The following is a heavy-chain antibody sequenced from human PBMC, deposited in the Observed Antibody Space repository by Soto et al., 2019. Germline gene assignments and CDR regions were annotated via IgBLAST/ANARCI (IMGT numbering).Heavy chain of an antibody. CDR1: GFTFSDYG. D-gene: IGHD3-10*01. J-gene: IGHJ4*02. CDR2: IGYDGGNK. CDR3: ATDQREVIIHLFDH. V-gene: IGHV3-33*01. Sequence: PGGSLRLSCAASGFTFSDYGMHWVRQAPGKGLEWVAVIGYDGGNKDYVDSVKGRFTISRDNSKNTVYLQMSSLRAEDTGAYYCATDQREVIIHLFDHWGRGTLVTVSS.